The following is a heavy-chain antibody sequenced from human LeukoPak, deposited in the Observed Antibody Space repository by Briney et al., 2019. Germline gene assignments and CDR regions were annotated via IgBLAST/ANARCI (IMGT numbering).Heavy chain of an antibody. Sequence: ETLSLTCTVPGGSISSGSYYWSWIRQPPGKGLEWIGEINHSGSTNYNPSLKSRVTISVDTSKNQFSLKLSSVTAADTAVYYCARGPRRITIFGVARIYYYYYYMDVWGKGTTVTVPS. CDR2: INHSGST. CDR1: GGSISSGSYY. V-gene: IGHV4-39*07. J-gene: IGHJ6*03. CDR3: ARGPRRITIFGVARIYYYYYYMDV. D-gene: IGHD3-3*01.